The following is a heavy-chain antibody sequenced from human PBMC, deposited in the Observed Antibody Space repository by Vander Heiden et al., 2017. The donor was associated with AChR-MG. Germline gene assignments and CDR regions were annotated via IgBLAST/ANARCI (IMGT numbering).Heavy chain of an antibody. V-gene: IGHV5-51*01. CDR3: ATSVGGRNPRYSSSWFLFDY. J-gene: IGHJ4*02. CDR2: IYPCDSDT. CDR1: GSSFTSYW. D-gene: IGHD6-13*01. Sequence: EVQLVQSGAEVKKPGESLKISCKGSGSSFTSYWIGGVRQMPGKGLEWMGIIYPCDSDTRYSPSFQGQVTISADKSISTAYLQWSSLKASDTAMYYCATSVGGRNPRYSSSWFLFDYWGQGTLVTVSS.